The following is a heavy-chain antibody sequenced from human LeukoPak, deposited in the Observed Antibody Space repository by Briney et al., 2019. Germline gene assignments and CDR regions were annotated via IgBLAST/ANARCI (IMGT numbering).Heavy chain of an antibody. CDR2: ISGSGGST. V-gene: IGHV3-23*01. CDR1: GFTFSIYA. J-gene: IGHJ4*02. CDR3: AKDRGYDSDPLDY. D-gene: IGHD3-22*01. Sequence: PGGSLRLSCAASGFTFSIYAMSWVRQAPGKGLEWVSAISGSGGSTYYADSVKGRFTISRDNSKNTLYLQMNSLRAEDTAVYYCAKDRGYDSDPLDYWGQGTLVTVSS.